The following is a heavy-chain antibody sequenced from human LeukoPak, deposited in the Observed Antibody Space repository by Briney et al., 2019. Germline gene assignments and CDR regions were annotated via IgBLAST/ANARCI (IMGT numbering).Heavy chain of an antibody. V-gene: IGHV3-74*01. CDR2: IKSDGSST. CDR1: GFTFSTYW. J-gene: IGHJ6*02. Sequence: GGSLRLSCAASGFTFSTYWMHWVRQAPGKGLVWVSHIKSDGSSTSYADSVKGRFTISRDNAKNTLYLQMNSLRAEDTAVYYCTRPDYYDSSGSYYGMDVWGQGTTVTVSS. CDR3: TRPDYYDSSGSYYGMDV. D-gene: IGHD3-22*01.